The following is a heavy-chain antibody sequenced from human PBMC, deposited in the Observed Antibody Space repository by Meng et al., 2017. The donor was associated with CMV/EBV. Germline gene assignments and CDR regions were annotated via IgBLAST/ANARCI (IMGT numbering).Heavy chain of an antibody. D-gene: IGHD3-3*01. CDR3: AREVPIGITIFGVVINPLDY. J-gene: IGHJ4*02. CDR2: TYYRSKWYN. Sequence: SCAISGDSVSSNSAAWNWIRQSPSRGLEWLGRTYYRSKWYNDYAVSVKSRITINPDTSKNQFSLQLNSVTPEDTAVYYCAREVPIGITIFGVVINPLDYWGQGTLVTVSS. CDR1: GDSVSSNSAA. V-gene: IGHV6-1*01.